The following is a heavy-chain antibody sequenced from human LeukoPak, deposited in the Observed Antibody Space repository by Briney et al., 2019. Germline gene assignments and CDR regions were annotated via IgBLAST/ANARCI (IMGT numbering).Heavy chain of an antibody. D-gene: IGHD2-2*01. Sequence: ASVKVSFKASGYTFTGYYMHWVRQAPGQGLEWMGWINPNSGGTNYAQKFQGRVTMTRDTSISTAYMELSRLRSDDTAVYYCAREVRCSSTSCHRENDYWGQGTLVTVSS. V-gene: IGHV1-2*02. CDR1: GYTFTGYY. J-gene: IGHJ4*02. CDR2: INPNSGGT. CDR3: AREVRCSSTSCHRENDY.